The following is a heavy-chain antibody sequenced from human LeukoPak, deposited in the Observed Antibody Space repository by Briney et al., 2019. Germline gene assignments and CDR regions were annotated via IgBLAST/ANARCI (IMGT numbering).Heavy chain of an antibody. D-gene: IGHD3-10*01. Sequence: GSLRLSCAASGFTFSSHAMHWVRQAPGKGLEWVAVISYDGSNKYYADSVKGRFTISRDNSKNTLYLQMNSLRAEDTAVYYCARQNYGSLSLDYWGQGTLVTVSS. J-gene: IGHJ4*02. CDR1: GFTFSSHA. CDR2: ISYDGSNK. CDR3: ARQNYGSLSLDY. V-gene: IGHV3-30-3*01.